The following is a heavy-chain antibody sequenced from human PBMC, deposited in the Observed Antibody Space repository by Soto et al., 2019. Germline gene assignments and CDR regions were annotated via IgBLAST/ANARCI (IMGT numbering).Heavy chain of an antibody. V-gene: IGHV4-59*01. CDR1: GVSISSFY. Sequence: SETLSLTCTASGVSISSFYWTWTRQPPGKGLEWIGYIYYSGSSGSTNYSPSLKSRVTISADTSKNQFSLKLSSVTAADTAVYYCARMNQLASKRNAFDIWGQGTMVA. J-gene: IGHJ3*02. CDR3: ARMNQLASKRNAFDI. D-gene: IGHD1-1*01. CDR2: IYYSGSSGST.